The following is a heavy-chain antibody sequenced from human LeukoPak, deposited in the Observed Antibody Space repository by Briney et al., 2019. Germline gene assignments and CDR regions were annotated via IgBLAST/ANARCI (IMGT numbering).Heavy chain of an antibody. CDR3: ASGAVVVAATRSYGFDY. Sequence: GASVKVSCKASGYTFTSYDINWVRQATGQGLEWMGWMNPNSGNTGYAQKFQGRVTMTRNTSISTAYMELSSLRSEDTAVYYCASGAVVVAATRSYGFDYWGQGTLDTVSS. CDR2: MNPNSGNT. D-gene: IGHD2-15*01. CDR1: GYTFTSYD. V-gene: IGHV1-8*01. J-gene: IGHJ4*02.